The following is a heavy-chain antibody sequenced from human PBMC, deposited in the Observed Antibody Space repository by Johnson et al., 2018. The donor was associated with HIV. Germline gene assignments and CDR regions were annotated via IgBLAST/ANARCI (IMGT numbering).Heavy chain of an antibody. CDR3: ARDPAHYGGDCYPSDAFDI. J-gene: IGHJ3*02. D-gene: IGHD2-21*02. CDR1: GFIFSDYY. Sequence: QVQLVESGGGLVKPGGSLRLSCAASGFIFSDYYMSWIRQAPGKVLEWVSYISSSGGSIYYADSVKGRFTISRDNAKNSLYLQMNSLRAEDTAVYYCARDPAHYGGDCYPSDAFDIWGQGTMVTVSS. CDR2: ISSSGGSI. V-gene: IGHV3-11*04.